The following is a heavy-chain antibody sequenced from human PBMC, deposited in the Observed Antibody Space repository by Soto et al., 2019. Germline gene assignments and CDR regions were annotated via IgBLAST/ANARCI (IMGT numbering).Heavy chain of an antibody. CDR3: AKLAGYCSGNSCHGDYAIDV. V-gene: IGHV4-39*01. CDR1: GGSISSKSYS. Sequence: SETLSLTGSVSGGSISSKSYSWGWIRQPPGKGLEWIGTFYYSENTYYNPSLKGRVTISVDTSKNQFSLKLSSVTAADTAVYYCAKLAGYCSGNSCHGDYAIDVWGQGTTVTLSS. D-gene: IGHD2-2*01. J-gene: IGHJ6*02. CDR2: FYYSENT.